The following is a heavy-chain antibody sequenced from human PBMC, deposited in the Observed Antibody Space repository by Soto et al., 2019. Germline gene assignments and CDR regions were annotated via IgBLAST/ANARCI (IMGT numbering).Heavy chain of an antibody. CDR3: ARGEAAYYYYYGMDV. CDR1: GYTFTGYY. D-gene: IGHD2-15*01. J-gene: IGHJ6*01. CDR2: INPNSGGT. V-gene: IGHV1-2*04. Sequence: VASVKVSCKASGYTFTGYYMHWVRQAPGQGLEWMGWINPNSGGTNYAQKFQGWVTMTRDTSISTAYMELSRLRSDDTAVYYCARGEAAYYYYYGMDVWGQATTVTVSS.